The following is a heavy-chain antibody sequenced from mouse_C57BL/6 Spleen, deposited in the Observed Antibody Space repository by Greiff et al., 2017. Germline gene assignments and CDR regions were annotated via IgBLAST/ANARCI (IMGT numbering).Heavy chain of an antibody. CDR1: GYTFTDYE. CDR3: TNYDGYSFGY. CDR2: IDPETGGT. V-gene: IGHV1-15*01. J-gene: IGHJ2*01. Sequence: QVQLQQSGAELVRPGASVTLSCKASGYTFTDYEMHWVKQTPVHGLEWIGAIDPETGGTAYNQKFKGKAILTADKSSSTAYMELRSLTSEDSAVYYCTNYDGYSFGYWGQGTTLTVSS. D-gene: IGHD2-3*01.